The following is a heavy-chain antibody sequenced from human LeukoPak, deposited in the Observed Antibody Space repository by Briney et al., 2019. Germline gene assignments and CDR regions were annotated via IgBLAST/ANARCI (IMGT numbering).Heavy chain of an antibody. J-gene: IGHJ4*02. CDR2: INHSGST. D-gene: IGHD3-22*01. CDR1: GGSFSGYY. V-gene: IGHV4-34*01. Sequence: SETLSLTCAVYGGSFSGYYWSWIRQPPGKGLEWIGEINHSGSTNYNPSLKSRVTISVDTSKNQFSLKLSSVTAADTAVYYCAREVRTMGYYYDSSGYYYYFDYWGQGTLVTVSS. CDR3: AREVRTMGYYYDSSGYYYYFDY.